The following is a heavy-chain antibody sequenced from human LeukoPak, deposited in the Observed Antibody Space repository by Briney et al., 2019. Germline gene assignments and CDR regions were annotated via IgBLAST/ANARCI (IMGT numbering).Heavy chain of an antibody. CDR1: GYTFTSYD. D-gene: IGHD6-19*01. CDR2: MNPNSGNT. V-gene: IGHV1-8*01. J-gene: IGHJ5*02. Sequence: GASVKVSCKASGYTFTSYDINWVRQATGQGLEWMGWMNPNSGNTGYAQKFQGRVTMTRNTSISTAYMELSSLRSEDTAAYYCARGSGVYSSGWYDWFDPWGQGTLVTVSS. CDR3: ARGSGVYSSGWYDWFDP.